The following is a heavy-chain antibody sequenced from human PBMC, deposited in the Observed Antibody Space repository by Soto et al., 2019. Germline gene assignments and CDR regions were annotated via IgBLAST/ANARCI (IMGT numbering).Heavy chain of an antibody. CDR1: GFSLTTDRVG. D-gene: IGHD1-26*01. J-gene: IGHJ4*02. V-gene: IGHV2-5*02. CDR3: AHAYGGRSLY. Sequence: QITLKESGPTLVKPTQTLTLTCTFSGFSLTTDRVGVGWIRQPPGEALEWLAVIYWDDSKTYRPSLGSRLTITKDPSKNQVALTMTNMDSLDTATYYCAHAYGGRSLYWGQGTLVTVSS. CDR2: IYWDDSK.